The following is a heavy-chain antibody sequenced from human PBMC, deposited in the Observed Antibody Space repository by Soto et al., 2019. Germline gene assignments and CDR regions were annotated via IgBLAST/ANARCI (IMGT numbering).Heavy chain of an antibody. CDR1: VFTFSSYS. CDR2: ISSSSSTI. Sequence: PGGSLRLSCAASVFTFSSYSMNWVRQAPGKGLEWVSYISSSSSTIYYADSVKGRFTISRDNAKNSLYLQMNSLRAEDTAVYYCARDHYDFWSGYYRNFDYWGQGTLVTVSS. J-gene: IGHJ4*02. V-gene: IGHV3-48*01. CDR3: ARDHYDFWSGYYRNFDY. D-gene: IGHD3-3*01.